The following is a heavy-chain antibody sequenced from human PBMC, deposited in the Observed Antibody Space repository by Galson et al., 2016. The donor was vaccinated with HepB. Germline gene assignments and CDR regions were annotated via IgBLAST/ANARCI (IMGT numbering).Heavy chain of an antibody. CDR1: GFNVSSNY. D-gene: IGHD3-16*01. CDR2: IYSGGST. V-gene: IGHV3-53*01. Sequence: SLRLSCAAPGFNVSSNYMNWVRQAPGKGLEWVSIIYSGGSTYFADSVKGRFTVSRDNSKNTLYLQMNSLRPEDTAIYYCARDSPGGEAFDIWGQGTMVTVSS. CDR3: ARDSPGGEAFDI. J-gene: IGHJ3*02.